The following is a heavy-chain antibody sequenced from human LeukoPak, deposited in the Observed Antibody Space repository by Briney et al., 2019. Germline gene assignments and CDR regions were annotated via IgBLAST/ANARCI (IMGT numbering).Heavy chain of an antibody. CDR2: INHSGST. CDR3: ARGQTIVLATGDF. CDR1: GGSFSGYY. Sequence: SETLSLTCAVYGGSFSGYYWSWIRQPPGKGLEWIGEINHSGSTNYNPSLKSRVTISVDTSKNQFSLKLSSVTAADTAVYYCARGQTIVLATGDFWGQGTLVTVSS. D-gene: IGHD4/OR15-4a*01. J-gene: IGHJ4*02. V-gene: IGHV4-34*01.